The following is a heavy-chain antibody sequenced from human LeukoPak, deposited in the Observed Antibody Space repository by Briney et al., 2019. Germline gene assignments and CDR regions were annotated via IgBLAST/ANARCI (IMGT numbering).Heavy chain of an antibody. D-gene: IGHD2-8*01. Sequence: GGSLRLSCAASGFTFSSYWMHWVRQAPGKGLVWVSRINTDGSSTSYADSVKGRFTISRDNAKNTLYLQMNSLRAEDTAVYYCASDRVLGFQGVLIYWGQGTLVTVSS. V-gene: IGHV3-74*01. CDR1: GFTFSSYW. CDR2: INTDGSST. J-gene: IGHJ4*02. CDR3: ASDRVLGFQGVLIY.